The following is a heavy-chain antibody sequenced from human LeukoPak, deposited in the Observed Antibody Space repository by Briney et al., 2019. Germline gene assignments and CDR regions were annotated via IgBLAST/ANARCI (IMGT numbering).Heavy chain of an antibody. J-gene: IGHJ4*02. CDR2: ISGSGGST. V-gene: IGHV3-23*01. CDR3: AKDGGTWNFEY. D-gene: IGHD1-1*01. CDR1: GFTFSSYA. Sequence: QPGGSLRLSCAASGFTFSSYAMSWVRQAPGKGLEWVSAISGSGGSTYYAKSVKGRFTISRDNSKNTLYLQMISLRPEDTAVYYCAKDGGTWNFEYWGQGTLVSVSS.